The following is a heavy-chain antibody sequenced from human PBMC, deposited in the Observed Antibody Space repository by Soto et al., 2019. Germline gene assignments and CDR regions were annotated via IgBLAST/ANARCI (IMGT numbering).Heavy chain of an antibody. J-gene: IGHJ6*02. CDR1: GYSFTSYW. CDR2: IYPGDSDT. D-gene: IGHD6-13*01. V-gene: IGHV5-51*01. Sequence: GESLKISCKGSGYSFTSYWIGWVRQMPGKGLEWMGVIYPGDSDTRYSPSFQVQVTISADKSISTAYLQWSSLKASDTAMYYCARLGIAAASTPYGMDVWGQGTTVTVSS. CDR3: ARLGIAAASTPYGMDV.